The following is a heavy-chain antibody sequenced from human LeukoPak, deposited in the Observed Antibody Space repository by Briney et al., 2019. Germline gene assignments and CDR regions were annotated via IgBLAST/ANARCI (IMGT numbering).Heavy chain of an antibody. CDR1: GGTFSSYA. CDR2: IIPIFGTA. CDR3: AREPLYYYGSGSYFDY. Sequence: SVKVSCKASGGTFSSYAISWVRQAPGQGLEWMGGIIPIFGTANYAQKFQGRVTITADKSTSTAYMELSSLRSEDTAVYYCAREPLYYYGSGSYFDYWGQGTLVTVSS. V-gene: IGHV1-69*06. J-gene: IGHJ4*02. D-gene: IGHD3-10*01.